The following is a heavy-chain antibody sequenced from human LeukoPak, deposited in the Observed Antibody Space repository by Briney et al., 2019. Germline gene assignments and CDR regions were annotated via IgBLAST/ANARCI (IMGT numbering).Heavy chain of an antibody. CDR2: TYYRSKWYN. CDR1: GDSVSSNSAA. V-gene: IGHV6-1*01. Sequence: SQTLSLTCAISGDSVSSNSAAWNWIRQSPSRGLEWLGRTYYRSKWYNDYAVSVKSRITNNPDTSKNQFSLQLNSVTPEDTAVYYCARDRAAAGYYYYYGMDVWGKGTTVTVSA. J-gene: IGHJ6*04. CDR3: ARDRAAAGYYYYYGMDV. D-gene: IGHD6-13*01.